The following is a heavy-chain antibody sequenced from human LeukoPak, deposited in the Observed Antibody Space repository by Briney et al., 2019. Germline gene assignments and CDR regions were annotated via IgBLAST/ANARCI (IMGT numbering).Heavy chain of an antibody. CDR3: TMSHGCTLRGGYSDS. CDR2: ISWNSDLI. V-gene: IGHV3-9*03. Sequence: GRSLRLSCVGSGFIFTGYVMHWVRQVPGKGLEWVSGISWNSDLIGYADSVKGRFTISRDNDRNTLHLQMNSLRVEDIAFYYCTMSHGCTLRGGYSDSWGQGSLVTVSS. D-gene: IGHD3-22*01. J-gene: IGHJ4*02. CDR1: GFIFTGYV.